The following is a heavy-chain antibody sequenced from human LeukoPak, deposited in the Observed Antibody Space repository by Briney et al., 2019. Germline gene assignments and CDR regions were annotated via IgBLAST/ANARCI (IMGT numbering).Heavy chain of an antibody. CDR2: IYTNGGA. Sequence: SETLSLTCTVSGGSVTSGNYYWNWIRQPAGKGLEWIGRIYTNGGASYNPSLKSRVTVSIDASKNQFSLKLSSVTAADTAVYYCAREPPGYWGQGILVTVSS. V-gene: IGHV4-61*02. CDR3: AREPPGY. J-gene: IGHJ4*02. CDR1: GGSVTSGNYY.